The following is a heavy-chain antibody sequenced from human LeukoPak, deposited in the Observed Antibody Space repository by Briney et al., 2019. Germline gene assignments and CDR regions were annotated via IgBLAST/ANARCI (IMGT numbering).Heavy chain of an antibody. CDR2: VKRTNDGGTT. J-gene: IGHJ4*01. CDR3: TAGTGTSDFDY. D-gene: IGHD1-7*01. V-gene: IGHV3-15*01. CDR1: GFPFNNAW. Sequence: PGGSLRLSCAASGFPFNNAWMSWVRQAPGKGLGWVGRVKRTNDGGTTDYGPPMKGRFTISRDDSKNTSYLQMNSLQSEDTGVYYCTAGTGTSDFDYWGQGILVTVSS.